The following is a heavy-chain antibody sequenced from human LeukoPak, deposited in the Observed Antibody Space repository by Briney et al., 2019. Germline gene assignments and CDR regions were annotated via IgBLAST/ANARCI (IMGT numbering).Heavy chain of an antibody. D-gene: IGHD2-8*01. V-gene: IGHV3-33*01. CDR1: GFTFSSFG. CDR3: ARDCTNGVCYGTDFDY. CDR2: IWYDGSNK. Sequence: GGSLRLSCAASGFTFSSFGMHWVRQAPGKGLEWVAVIWYDGSNKYYADSVKGRFTISRDNSKNTLYLQMNSLRAEDTAVYYCARDCTNGVCYGTDFDYWGQGTLVTVSS. J-gene: IGHJ4*02.